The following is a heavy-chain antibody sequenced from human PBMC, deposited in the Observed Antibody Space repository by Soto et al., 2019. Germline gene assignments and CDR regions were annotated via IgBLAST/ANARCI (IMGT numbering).Heavy chain of an antibody. CDR1: GDSVSSNSAA. D-gene: IGHD6-13*01. CDR3: ASSHEVLAAAPREYYYGMDV. J-gene: IGHJ6*02. CDR2: TYYRSKWYN. V-gene: IGHV6-1*01. Sequence: TLSLTCAISGDSVSSNSAAWNWIRQSPSRGLEWLGRTYYRSKWYNDYAVSVKSRITINPDTSKNQFSLQLNSVTPEDTAVYYCASSHEVLAAAPREYYYGMDVWGQGTTVTVSS.